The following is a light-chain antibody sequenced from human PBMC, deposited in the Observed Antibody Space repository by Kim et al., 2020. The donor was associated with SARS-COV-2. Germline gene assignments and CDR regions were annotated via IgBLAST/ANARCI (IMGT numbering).Light chain of an antibody. CDR1: SSNIGSNT. CDR2: SNN. CDR3: AAWDDSLNGWV. J-gene: IGLJ3*02. Sequence: GQRVTISWSGSSSNIGSNTVSWYQQLPGTAPKLLIYSNNQRPSGVPDRFSGSKSGTSASLAISGLQSEDEADYYCAAWDDSLNGWVFGGGTKLTVL. V-gene: IGLV1-44*01.